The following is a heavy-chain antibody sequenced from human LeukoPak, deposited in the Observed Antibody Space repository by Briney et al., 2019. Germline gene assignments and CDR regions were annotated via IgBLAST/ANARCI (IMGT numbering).Heavy chain of an antibody. V-gene: IGHV5-51*01. J-gene: IGHJ4*02. CDR1: GYRFTNYW. D-gene: IGHD2-2*02. CDR3: AIGGDSTTSCYRCFDY. Sequence: GESLKISCKGSGYRFTNYWIGWVRQMPGKGLEWMGLICPDDSDTRYSPSFQGQVTISADKSISTAHLQWSSLKASDTAMYYCAIGGDSTTSCYRCFDYWGQGTLVTVSS. CDR2: ICPDDSDT.